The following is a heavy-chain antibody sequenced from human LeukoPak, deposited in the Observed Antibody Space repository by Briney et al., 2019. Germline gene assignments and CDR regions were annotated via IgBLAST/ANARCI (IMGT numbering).Heavy chain of an antibody. CDR3: AKEAGCGLDY. Sequence: SGGSLRLSCAASGFTFSSYSMNWVRQAPGKGLEWVSYISSSSTYYADSVKGRFTISRDNAKNSLYLQMNSLRDEDTAVYYCAKEAGCGLDYWGQGTLVTVSS. CDR1: GFTFSSYS. CDR2: ISSSST. J-gene: IGHJ4*02. V-gene: IGHV3-48*02. D-gene: IGHD2-21*01.